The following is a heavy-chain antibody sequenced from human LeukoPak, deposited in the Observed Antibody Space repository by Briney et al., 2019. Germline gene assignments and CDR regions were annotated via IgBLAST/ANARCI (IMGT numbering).Heavy chain of an antibody. V-gene: IGHV4-59*01. CDR3: ARARRVAVRGLYFDF. D-gene: IGHD3-10*02. CDR1: GDSITNYY. Sequence: SETLSLTCTVSGDSITNYYWSWIRHSPGKGLESIGFIHHSGSANYNPSLKSRVTMSVDTSKNQFSLKMSSVTAADTAVYHCARARRVAVRGLYFDFWGQGALVTVSS. J-gene: IGHJ4*02. CDR2: IHHSGSA.